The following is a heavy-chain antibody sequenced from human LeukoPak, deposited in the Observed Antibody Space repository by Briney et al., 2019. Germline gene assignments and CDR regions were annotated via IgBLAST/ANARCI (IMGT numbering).Heavy chain of an antibody. Sequence: ASVKVSCKAAGYTFSSYAISWVRQAPGQGLEWVGGVIPIFGTANNAQKFQGRVKMTADESTSTAYMEMSSLRSDDTAVYYCARDRRGRYCSSISCYLGCFDPWGQGTLVTVSS. CDR3: ARDRRGRYCSSISCYLGCFDP. J-gene: IGHJ5*02. CDR2: VIPIFGTA. D-gene: IGHD2-2*01. CDR1: GYTFSSYA. V-gene: IGHV1-69*13.